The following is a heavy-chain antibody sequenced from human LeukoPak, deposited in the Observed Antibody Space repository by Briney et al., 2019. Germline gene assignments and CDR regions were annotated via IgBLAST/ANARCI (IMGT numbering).Heavy chain of an antibody. CDR1: GGSISSGSYY. CDR2: LYTSEST. CDR3: ARELGQYSYGYWFDY. D-gene: IGHD5-18*01. V-gene: IGHV4-61*02. J-gene: IGHJ4*02. Sequence: SETLSLTCTVYGGSISSGSYYWSWIRQPAGKGLEWIGRLYTSESTNYNPSLKSRVTISIDTSKNQFSLKLSSVTAADTAVYFCARELGQYSYGYWFDYWGQGTLVTVSS.